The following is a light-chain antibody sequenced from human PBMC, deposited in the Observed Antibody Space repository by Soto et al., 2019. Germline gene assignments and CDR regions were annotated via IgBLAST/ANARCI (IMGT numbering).Light chain of an antibody. CDR2: VAS. CDR3: QQTSSFPLT. Sequence: DIQMTQSPSSLSASVGDRVTITCRASQSISNYLNWYQQKPGKAPELLIYVASTLQSGVPSRFSGSASGTEFTLAINSLQPVDFATYYCQQTSSFPLTFGQGTKVELK. J-gene: IGKJ1*01. CDR1: QSISNY. V-gene: IGKV1-39*01.